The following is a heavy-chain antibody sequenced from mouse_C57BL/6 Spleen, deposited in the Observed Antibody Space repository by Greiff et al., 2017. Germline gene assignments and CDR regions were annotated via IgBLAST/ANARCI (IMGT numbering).Heavy chain of an antibody. CDR3: AGEGGYSGDDGPYWYFDV. CDR1: GFTFSDYY. J-gene: IGHJ1*03. D-gene: IGHD2-2*01. Sequence: EVKLMESGGGLVQPGGSLKLSCAASGFTFSDYYMYWVRQPPEKRLEWVAYISNGGGSTYYPATVKGRFTISRANAKNTLYLQMSRLKTEDTAMYDCAGEGGYSGDDGPYWYFDVWGTGTTVTVSS. V-gene: IGHV5-12*01. CDR2: ISNGGGST.